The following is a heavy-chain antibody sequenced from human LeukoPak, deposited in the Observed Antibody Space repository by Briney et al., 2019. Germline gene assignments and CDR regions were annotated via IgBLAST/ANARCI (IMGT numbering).Heavy chain of an antibody. Sequence: ASVKVSCKASGGTFSSYAISWVRQAPGQGLEWMGGIIPIFGTANYAQKFQGRVTTTADESTSTAYMELSSLRSEDTAVYYCASYLRGGLGFSWFDPWGQGTLVTVSS. CDR3: ASYLRGGLGFSWFDP. D-gene: IGHD3-16*01. V-gene: IGHV1-69*13. CDR2: IIPIFGTA. J-gene: IGHJ5*02. CDR1: GGTFSSYA.